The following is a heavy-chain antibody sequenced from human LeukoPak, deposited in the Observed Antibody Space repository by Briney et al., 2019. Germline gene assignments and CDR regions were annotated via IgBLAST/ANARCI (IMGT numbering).Heavy chain of an antibody. Sequence: GGSLRLSCAASGFNFNVYSMNWVRQAPGKGLEWVSYITSSSATIYYGDSVKGRFTISRDNAKTSLYLRMNNLRDEDTAVYYCARGYSSSWYNWFDPWGQGTLVTVSS. D-gene: IGHD6-13*01. CDR1: GFNFNVYS. CDR2: ITSSSATI. J-gene: IGHJ5*02. CDR3: ARGYSSSWYNWFDP. V-gene: IGHV3-48*02.